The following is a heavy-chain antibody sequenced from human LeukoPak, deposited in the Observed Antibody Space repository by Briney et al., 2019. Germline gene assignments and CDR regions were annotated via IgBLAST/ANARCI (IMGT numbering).Heavy chain of an antibody. CDR1: GYTFTGYY. CDR2: INPNSGGT. D-gene: IGHD3-22*01. V-gene: IGHV1-2*02. J-gene: IGHJ3*01. Sequence: GASVKVSCKASGYTFTGYYMHWVRQAPGQGLEWMGWINPNSGGTNYAQKFQGRVTMTRDTSISTAYMELSMLRSDDTAVYYCARGLYYYDSSGYPPELWGQGTMVTVSS. CDR3: ARGLYYYDSSGYPPEL.